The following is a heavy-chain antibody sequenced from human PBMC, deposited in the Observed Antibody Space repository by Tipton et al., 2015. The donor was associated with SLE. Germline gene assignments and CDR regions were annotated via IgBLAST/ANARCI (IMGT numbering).Heavy chain of an antibody. CDR2: INHSGST. D-gene: IGHD4-17*01. V-gene: IGHV4-34*01. CDR3: ARENRSLRGLFDY. J-gene: IGHJ4*02. Sequence: TPSLTCAVYGGSFSGYYWSWIRQPPGKGLEWIGEINHSGSTNYNPSLKSRVTISVDTSKNQFSLKLSSVTAADTAVYYCARENRSLRGLFDYWGQGTLVTVSS. CDR1: GGSFSGYY.